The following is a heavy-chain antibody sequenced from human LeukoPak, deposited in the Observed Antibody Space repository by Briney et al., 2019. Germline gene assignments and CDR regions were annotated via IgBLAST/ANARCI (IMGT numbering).Heavy chain of an antibody. CDR1: GFTFDDYG. V-gene: IGHV3-20*04. D-gene: IGHD6-13*01. J-gene: IGHJ4*02. Sequence: GGSLRLSCAASGFTFDDYGMSWVRQVPGKGLEWVSGISWNGGSTSYVDSVKGRFTISRDNAKNSLYLQMNSLRAEDTALYYCARRYSSTWYYFDHWGQGTLVTVSS. CDR3: ARRYSSTWYYFDH. CDR2: ISWNGGST.